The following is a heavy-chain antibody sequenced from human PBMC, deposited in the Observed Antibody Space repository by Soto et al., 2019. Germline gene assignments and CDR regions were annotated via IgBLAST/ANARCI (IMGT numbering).Heavy chain of an antibody. V-gene: IGHV5-51*01. J-gene: IGHJ3*02. CDR1: GYSFTSYW. CDR3: AGKLGYSSGGSCYAVAFDI. D-gene: IGHD2-15*01. CDR2: IYPGDSDT. Sequence: GESLKISCKCSGYSFTSYWIGWVRQMPGKGLEWMGIIYPGDSDTRYSPSFQGQVTISADKSISTAYLHWSALKGSDTAMYYCAGKLGYSSGGSCYAVAFDIWGEGTMVTV.